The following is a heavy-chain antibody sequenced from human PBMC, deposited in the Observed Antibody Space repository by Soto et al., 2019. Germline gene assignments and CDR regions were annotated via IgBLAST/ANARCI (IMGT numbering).Heavy chain of an antibody. Sequence: EVQLVESGGCLVQPGGSLRLSCAASGFTVSSNYMSWVRQAPGKGLEWVSIIYGGGRTNYADSVKGRFTVSRDNYKNTLYLQMNSLRAEDTAMYYCCGPSTVTINWFFDLWGRGTLVTVSS. CDR2: IYGGGRT. CDR3: CGPSTVTINWFFDL. D-gene: IGHD4-17*01. J-gene: IGHJ2*01. CDR1: GFTVSSNY. V-gene: IGHV3-66*01.